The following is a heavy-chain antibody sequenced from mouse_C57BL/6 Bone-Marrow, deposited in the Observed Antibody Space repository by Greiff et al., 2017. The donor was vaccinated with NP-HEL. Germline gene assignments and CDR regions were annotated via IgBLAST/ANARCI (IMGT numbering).Heavy chain of an antibody. J-gene: IGHJ1*03. CDR2: INPNNGGT. CDR3: AREDDGYPDWYFDV. D-gene: IGHD2-3*01. V-gene: IGHV1-26*01. CDR1: GYTFTDYY. Sequence: VQLQQSGPELVKPGASVKISCKASGYTFTDYYMNWVKQSHGKSLEWIGDINPNNGGTSYNQKFKGKATLTVDKSSSTAYMELRILTSEDSAVYYCAREDDGYPDWYFDVWGTGTTVTVSS.